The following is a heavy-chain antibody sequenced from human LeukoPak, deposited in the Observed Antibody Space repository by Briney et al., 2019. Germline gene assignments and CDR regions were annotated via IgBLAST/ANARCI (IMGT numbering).Heavy chain of an antibody. CDR1: GGTFSSYA. CDR3: ARSGGYSYGYDY. V-gene: IGHV1-69*05. Sequence: SVKASCKASGGTFSSYAISWVRRAPGQGLEWMGGIIPIFGTANYAQKFQGRVTITTDESTSTAYMELSSLRSEDTAVYYCARSGGYSYGYDYWGQGTLVTVSS. CDR2: IIPIFGTA. J-gene: IGHJ4*02. D-gene: IGHD5-18*01.